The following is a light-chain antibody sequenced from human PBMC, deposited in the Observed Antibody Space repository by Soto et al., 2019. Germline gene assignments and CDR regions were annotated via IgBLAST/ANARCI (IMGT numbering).Light chain of an antibody. V-gene: IGLV2-14*03. Sequence: QSALTQPASVSGCPGQSITISCTGSSSDVGHSNHVSWYQQHPGKAPKLIIYGVTNRPSGISNRFSGSKSGSTASLTISGLQPEDEADYYCNSYTISTTYVFGTGTKLTVL. CDR3: NSYTISTTYV. CDR1: SSDVGHSNH. CDR2: GVT. J-gene: IGLJ1*01.